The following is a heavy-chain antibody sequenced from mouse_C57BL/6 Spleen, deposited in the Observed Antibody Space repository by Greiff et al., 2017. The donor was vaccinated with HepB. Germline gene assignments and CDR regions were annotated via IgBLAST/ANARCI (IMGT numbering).Heavy chain of an antibody. J-gene: IGHJ4*01. CDR3: AYYGSEGAMDY. CDR1: GYTFTSYG. V-gene: IGHV1-81*01. CDR2: IYPRSGNT. D-gene: IGHD1-1*01. Sequence: VQLQQSGAELARPGASVKLSCKASGYTFTSYGISWVKQRTGQGLEWIGEIYPRSGNTYYNEKLKGKATLTADKSSSTAYMDLRSLTSEDSAVYFCAYYGSEGAMDYWGQGTSVTVSS.